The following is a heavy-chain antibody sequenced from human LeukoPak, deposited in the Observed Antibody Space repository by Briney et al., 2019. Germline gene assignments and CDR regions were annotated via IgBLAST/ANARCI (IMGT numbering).Heavy chain of an antibody. V-gene: IGHV3-23*01. CDR3: ARDLLWFGELYFDY. CDR2: IFPSGGEI. CDR1: GFTFSTFA. J-gene: IGHJ4*02. D-gene: IGHD3-10*01. Sequence: GGSLRLSCAASGFTFSTFAMIWVRQPPGKGLEWVSSIFPSGGEIHYADSVKGRFAISRDNSKSTLSLQMNSLRAEDTALYYCARDLLWFGELYFDYWGQGTLVTVSS.